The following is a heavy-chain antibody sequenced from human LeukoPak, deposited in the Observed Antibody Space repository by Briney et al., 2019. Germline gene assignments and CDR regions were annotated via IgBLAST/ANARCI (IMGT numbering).Heavy chain of an antibody. V-gene: IGHV4-39*01. CDR3: ARQNAAAGNFDY. J-gene: IGHJ4*02. D-gene: IGHD6-13*01. Sequence: PSETLSLTCTVSGGSISSSSYYWGWIRQPPGKGLEWIGSIYYSGSTYYNPSLKSRVTISVDTSKNQFSLKLSSVTAADTAVYYCARQNAAAGNFDYWGQGTLVTVSS. CDR1: GGSISSSSYY. CDR2: IYYSGST.